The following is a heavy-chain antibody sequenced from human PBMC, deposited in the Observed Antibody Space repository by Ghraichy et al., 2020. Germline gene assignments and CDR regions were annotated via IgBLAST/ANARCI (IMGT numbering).Heavy chain of an antibody. V-gene: IGHV1-24*01. CDR3: ATVNGSKTLEWHPVSYYGMDV. Sequence: ASVKVSCKVSGYTLTELSMHWVRQAPGKGLEWMGGFDPEDGETIYAQKFQGRVTMTEDTSTDTAYMELSSLRSEDTAVYYCATVNGSKTLEWHPVSYYGMDVWGQGTTVTVSS. CDR1: GYTLTELS. CDR2: FDPEDGET. D-gene: IGHD3-3*01. J-gene: IGHJ6*02.